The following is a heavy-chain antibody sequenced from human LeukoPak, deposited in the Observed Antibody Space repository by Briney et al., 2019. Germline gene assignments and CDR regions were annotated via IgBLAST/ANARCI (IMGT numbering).Heavy chain of an antibody. CDR2: IHYSGNA. V-gene: IGHV4-59*01. CDR3: ARGLSNGWSSPNFEY. J-gene: IGHJ4*02. CDR1: GDXLSTYY. Sequence: SETLSLTCTVSGDXLSTYYWSWIRQPPGKGLEWIGYIHYSGNANYNPSLKRRVTISIDTSKSQFSLNLSSVTAADTAVYYCARGLSNGWSSPNFEYWGQGTLVTVSS. D-gene: IGHD6-19*01.